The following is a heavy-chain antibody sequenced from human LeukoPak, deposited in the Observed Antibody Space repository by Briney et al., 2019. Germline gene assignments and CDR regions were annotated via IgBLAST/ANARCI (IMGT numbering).Heavy chain of an antibody. CDR1: GGSISSGGYY. J-gene: IGHJ3*02. CDR2: IYYSGST. Sequence: SETLSLTCTVSGGSISSGGYYWSWIRQHPGKGLEWIGSIYYSGSTYYNPSLKSRVTISVDTSKNRFSLKLSSVTAADTSVYYCARGRATGATRPFDIWGQGTMVTVSS. V-gene: IGHV4-39*01. D-gene: IGHD1-26*01. CDR3: ARGRATGATRPFDI.